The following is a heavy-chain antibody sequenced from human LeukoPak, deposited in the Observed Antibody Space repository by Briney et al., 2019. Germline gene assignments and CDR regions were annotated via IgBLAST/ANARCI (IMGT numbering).Heavy chain of an antibody. CDR3: ARDYQDTMVRGVTLAD. V-gene: IGHV3-21*01. J-gene: IGHJ4*02. CDR1: GFTFSSYS. D-gene: IGHD3-10*01. CDR2: ISSSSSYI. Sequence: GGSLRLSCAASGFTFSSYSMNWVRQAPGKGLEWVSSISSSSSYIYYADSVKGRFTISRDNAKNSLYLQMNSLRAEDTAVYYCARDYQDTMVRGVTLADWGQGTLVTVSS.